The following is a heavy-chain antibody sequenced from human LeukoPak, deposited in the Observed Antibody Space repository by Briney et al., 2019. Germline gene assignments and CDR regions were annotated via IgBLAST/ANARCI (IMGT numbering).Heavy chain of an antibody. J-gene: IGHJ6*03. V-gene: IGHV4-59*01. CDR1: GGSISSYY. Sequence: SETLSLTCTVSGGSISSYYWSWIRQPPGKGLEWIGYIYYSGSTNYNPSLKSRVTISVDTSKNQFSLKLSSVTAADTAVYYCARDRATTGGYYYYYYMDVWGKGTTVTVSS. CDR3: ARDRATTGGYYYYYYMDV. D-gene: IGHD7-27*01. CDR2: IYYSGST.